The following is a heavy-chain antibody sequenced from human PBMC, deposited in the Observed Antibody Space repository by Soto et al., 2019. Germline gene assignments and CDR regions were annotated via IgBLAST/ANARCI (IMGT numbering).Heavy chain of an antibody. V-gene: IGHV3-33*01. CDR2: IWYDGSNK. CDR1: GFTFSSYG. Sequence: GGSLRLSCAASGFTFSSYGMHWVRQAPGKGLEWVAVIWYDGSNKYYADSVKGRFTISRDNSKNTLYLQMNSLRAEDTAVYYCARGGSSTSFDDYWGQGTLVTVSS. J-gene: IGHJ4*02. CDR3: ARGGSSTSFDDY. D-gene: IGHD2-2*01.